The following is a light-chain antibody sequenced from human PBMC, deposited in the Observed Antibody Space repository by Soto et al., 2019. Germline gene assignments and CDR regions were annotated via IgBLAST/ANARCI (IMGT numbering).Light chain of an antibody. CDR1: QSVSSN. CDR3: QHYNNWPPMCT. J-gene: IGKJ2*02. CDR2: DAS. Sequence: EIVKTQSPATPSIYPGEGATLSCRASQSVSSNLAWYQQKPGQAPRLLIFDASTRAAGIPARFSGSGSGTEFTLTISSLQSEDFAVYYCQHYNNWPPMCTFGQGTK. V-gene: IGKV3-15*01.